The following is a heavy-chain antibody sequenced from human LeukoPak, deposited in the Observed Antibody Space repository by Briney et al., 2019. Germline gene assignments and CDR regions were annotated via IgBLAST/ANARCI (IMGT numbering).Heavy chain of an antibody. CDR2: MNANTGNT. J-gene: IGHJ6*03. CDR3: ARSASLGYYYLHVDV. D-gene: IGHD6-6*01. CDR1: GYTFTRYE. V-gene: IGHV1-8*01. Sequence: ASVTVSCMASGYTFTRYEINGVRQAPGQGLEWMGWMNANTGNTAYAQTLQGGVIMTRNTSINTAYLELRSLRSEDTALYYCARSASLGYYYLHVDVWGKGTTVTVSS.